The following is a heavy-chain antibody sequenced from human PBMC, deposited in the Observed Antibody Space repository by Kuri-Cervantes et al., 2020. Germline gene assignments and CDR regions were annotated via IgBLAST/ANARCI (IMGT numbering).Heavy chain of an antibody. Sequence: ASVKVSCKTSGYTFSSYGVIWVRQAPGQGLEWMGWISGKNGNTNYAQNLQGRVTMTADTSTSTAYMELRSLRSDDTAVYFCARKRFDSRRNDYWGQGTLVTVSS. D-gene: IGHD3-22*01. CDR1: GYTFSSYG. CDR3: ARKRFDSRRNDY. CDR2: ISGKNGNT. V-gene: IGHV1-18*01. J-gene: IGHJ4*02.